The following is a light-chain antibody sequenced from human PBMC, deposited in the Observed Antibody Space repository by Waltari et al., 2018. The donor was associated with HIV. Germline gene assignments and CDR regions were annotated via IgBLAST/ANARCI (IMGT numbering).Light chain of an antibody. V-gene: IGLV2-11*01. CDR1: SSYVGGYNY. Sequence: QSALTQPRSVSGSLGQSVTISCTGTSSYVGGYNYVSWYPQHPGKAPKLMISGVTERASGVPDRFSGSKSGNTASLTISGRQAEDEADYYCCSYAGSLYVFETGTKVSVL. J-gene: IGLJ1*01. CDR2: GVT. CDR3: CSYAGSLYV.